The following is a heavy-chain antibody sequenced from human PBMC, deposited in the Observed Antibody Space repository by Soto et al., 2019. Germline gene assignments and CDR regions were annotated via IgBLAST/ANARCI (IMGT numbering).Heavy chain of an antibody. D-gene: IGHD2-21*02. CDR3: ARGRWVVTPHYNDMFDP. Sequence: SETLSLTCAVYGGSFSPFYWNWIRQPPGKGLEWIGEINHSGSTNYNPSLKSRVTISVDTSKNQFSLQLTSVTAADTAVYYCARGRWVVTPHYNDMFDPPGQATLVTV. CDR2: INHSGST. J-gene: IGHJ5*02. CDR1: GGSFSPFY. V-gene: IGHV4-34*01.